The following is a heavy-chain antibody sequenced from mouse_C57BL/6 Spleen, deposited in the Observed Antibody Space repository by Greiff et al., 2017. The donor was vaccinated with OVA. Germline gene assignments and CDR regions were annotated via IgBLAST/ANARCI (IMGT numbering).Heavy chain of an antibody. Sequence: QVQLKESGPELVKPGASVKISCKASGYAFSSSWMNWVKQRPGKGLEWIGRIYPGDGDTNYNGKFKGKATLTADKSSSTAYMQLSSRTSEDSAVYFCARARGYDAYWYFEVWGTGTTVTVSS. V-gene: IGHV1-82*01. D-gene: IGHD2-14*01. J-gene: IGHJ1*03. CDR3: ARARGYDAYWYFEV. CDR1: GYAFSSSW. CDR2: IYPGDGDT.